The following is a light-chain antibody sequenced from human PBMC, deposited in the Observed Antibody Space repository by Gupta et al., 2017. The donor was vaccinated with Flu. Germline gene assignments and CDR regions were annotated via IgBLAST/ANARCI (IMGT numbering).Light chain of an antibody. Sequence: GSPGQSITISCSGTSSDVGRSNSVSWYQQHPGKAPKLLIYDVSSRPSGVSGRFSGSKSGNTASLTISGLQAEDETDYYCSSYTSVSTFYVFGTGTKVTVL. CDR3: SSYTSVSTFYV. CDR1: SSDVGRSNS. V-gene: IGLV2-14*03. CDR2: DVS. J-gene: IGLJ1*01.